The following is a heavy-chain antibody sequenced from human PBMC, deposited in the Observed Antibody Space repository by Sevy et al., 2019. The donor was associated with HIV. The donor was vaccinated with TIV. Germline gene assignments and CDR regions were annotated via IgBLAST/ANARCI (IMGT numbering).Heavy chain of an antibody. D-gene: IGHD3-9*01. J-gene: IGHJ3*02. CDR2: IYQSGNT. CDR1: AYSVSSAYS. CDR3: AGVGGLLIVSGDAFEI. Sequence: SETLSLTCAVSAYSVSSAYSWGWIRQPPGKVLEWTGNIYQSGNTYYNPSLKSRVTISVDTSNNQFSLRLTSVTAADTAVSYCAGVGGLLIVSGDAFEIWGQGTMVTVSS. V-gene: IGHV4-38-2*01.